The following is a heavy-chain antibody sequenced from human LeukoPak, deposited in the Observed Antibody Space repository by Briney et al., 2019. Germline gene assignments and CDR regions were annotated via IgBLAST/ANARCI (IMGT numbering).Heavy chain of an antibody. CDR1: GFTFSSYS. V-gene: IGHV3-48*04. D-gene: IGHD3-10*02. J-gene: IGHJ6*04. CDR3: AELGITMIGGV. Sequence: GGSLRLSCAASGFTFSSYSMNWVRQAPGKGLEWVSYISSSGSTIYYADSVKDRFTISRDNAKNSLYLQMNSLRAEDTAVYYCAELGITMIGGVWGKGTTVTISS. CDR2: ISSSGSTI.